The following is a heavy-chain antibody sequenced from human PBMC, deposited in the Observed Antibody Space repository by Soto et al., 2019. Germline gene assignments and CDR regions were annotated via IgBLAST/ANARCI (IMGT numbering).Heavy chain of an antibody. Sequence: AGSLRLSCAVSRITVGSYYMSWVRQAAGKGLEWVSVIYAGTITYYADSVKGRFTIYRDNSKNTLNLEMNSLRVEDTAVYYCARIPYDNSGTIFDYWGQGTLVTVSS. D-gene: IGHD3-22*01. J-gene: IGHJ4*02. CDR3: ARIPYDNSGTIFDY. V-gene: IGHV3-53*01. CDR1: RITVGSYY. CDR2: IYAGTIT.